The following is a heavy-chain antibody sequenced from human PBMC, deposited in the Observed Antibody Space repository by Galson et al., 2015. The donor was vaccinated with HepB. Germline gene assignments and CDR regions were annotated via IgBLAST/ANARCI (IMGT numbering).Heavy chain of an antibody. CDR2: IIPILRIA. D-gene: IGHD6-13*01. Sequence: SVKVSCKASGGTFSNYPITWVRQAPGQGLEWMGRIIPILRIANYAQKFQGRVTIAADKSTGTAYMEVNSLRSEDTAVYYCAEDRRQLGMDVWGQGTTVTVSS. CDR3: AEDRRQLGMDV. J-gene: IGHJ6*02. V-gene: IGHV1-69*04. CDR1: GGTFSNYP.